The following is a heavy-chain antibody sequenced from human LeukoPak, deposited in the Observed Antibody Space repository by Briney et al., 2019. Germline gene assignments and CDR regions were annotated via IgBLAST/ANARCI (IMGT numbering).Heavy chain of an antibody. CDR3: ARDVPDSGNYYPDAFDI. D-gene: IGHD3-10*01. CDR1: GFTFSHYG. V-gene: IGHV3-33*01. CDR2: IWYDGSHK. Sequence: PGRSLRLSCAGSGFTFSHYGMHWVRQALGKGLEWVAVIWYDGSHKYYADSVKGRFTISRDNSKNTLDLQMNSLRAEDTAVYYCARDVPDSGNYYPDAFDIWGQGTTVTVSS. J-gene: IGHJ3*02.